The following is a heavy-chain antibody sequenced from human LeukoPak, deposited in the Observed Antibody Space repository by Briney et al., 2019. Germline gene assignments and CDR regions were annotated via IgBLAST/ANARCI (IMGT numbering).Heavy chain of an antibody. Sequence: ASVKVSCKASGYTFTSYAMNWVRQAPGQGLEWMGWINTNTGNPTYAQGFTGRSVFSLDTSVSTAYLQISSLKAEDTAVYYCATRNSYDSSGYYYFDYWGQGTLVTVSS. J-gene: IGHJ4*02. D-gene: IGHD3-22*01. CDR2: INTNTGNP. CDR1: GYTFTSYA. V-gene: IGHV7-4-1*02. CDR3: ATRNSYDSSGYYYFDY.